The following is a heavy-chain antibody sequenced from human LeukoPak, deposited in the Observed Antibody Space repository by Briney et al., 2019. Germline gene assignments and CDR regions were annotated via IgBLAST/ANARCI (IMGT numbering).Heavy chain of an antibody. D-gene: IGHD3-10*01. CDR1: GYTFTNYY. V-gene: IGHV1-46*01. J-gene: IGHJ4*02. Sequence: GASVKVSCKASGYTFTNYYIHWVRQAPGQGLEWMGLINPRDGSTTYAQRFQGRVTMTRGTSTSTVYMDLSNLRSDDTAVYYCAKSYGSGRAHDFWGQGTLVTVSS. CDR2: INPRDGST. CDR3: AKSYGSGRAHDF.